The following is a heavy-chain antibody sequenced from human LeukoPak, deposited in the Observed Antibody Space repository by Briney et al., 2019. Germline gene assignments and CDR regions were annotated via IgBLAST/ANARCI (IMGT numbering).Heavy chain of an antibody. Sequence: GGCLSLSCAVAGFTLSRNYMRWVRQAPGKGRGWVGVIYSGGSTYYADSVKGRFTISRDNSKNTLYLQMNSLRAEDTAVYYCARDRLEAVTDDDYFDYWGQGTLVTVSS. J-gene: IGHJ4*02. D-gene: IGHD2-21*02. CDR1: GFTLSRNY. CDR3: ARDRLEAVTDDDYFDY. CDR2: IYSGGST. V-gene: IGHV3-66*01.